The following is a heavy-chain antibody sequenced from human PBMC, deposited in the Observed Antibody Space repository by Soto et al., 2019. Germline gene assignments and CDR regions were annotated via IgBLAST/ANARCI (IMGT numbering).Heavy chain of an antibody. J-gene: IGHJ4*02. Sequence: QLQLQESGPGLVKPSETLSLTCTVSGASVSSTTYYWGWIRQPPGKGLEWIGSTLYGVNTYHQPSLKSRVSISVDTSKNQFSLILPSVTAADTAVYYCASLRRDENCNAASCYVTDWGQGTVVTVSS. CDR1: GASVSSTTYY. V-gene: IGHV4-39*01. CDR3: ASLRRDENCNAASCYVTD. CDR2: TLYGVNT. D-gene: IGHD2-2*01.